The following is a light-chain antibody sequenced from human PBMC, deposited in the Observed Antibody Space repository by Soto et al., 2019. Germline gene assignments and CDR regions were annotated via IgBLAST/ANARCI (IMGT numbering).Light chain of an antibody. V-gene: IGKV1-5*03. CDR1: QTISSW. CDR3: QQYTNTNNPWM. Sequence: DIQMTQSPSTLSGSVGDRVTITCGAIQTISSWLAWYQQKPGKAPKLLIYKASTLKSGVPSRFSGSGSGTEFTLTISSLQPDDFATYYCQQYTNTNNPWMFGQGTKVDIK. CDR2: KAS. J-gene: IGKJ1*01.